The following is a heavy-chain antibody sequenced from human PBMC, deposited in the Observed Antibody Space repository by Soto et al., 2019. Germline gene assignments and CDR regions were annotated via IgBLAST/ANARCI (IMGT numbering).Heavy chain of an antibody. Sequence: QVQLVQSGAEVKKPGSSVKVSCKASGGTFSSYAITWVRQAPGQGLEWMGGIIPIFGTANYAQKFQGRVTITADESTSTAYMELSSLRAEDTAVYYCAREYGGWSRRAYYYGMDVWGQGTTVTVSS. J-gene: IGHJ6*02. V-gene: IGHV1-69*01. CDR3: AREYGGWSRRAYYYGMDV. D-gene: IGHD6-19*01. CDR1: GGTFSSYA. CDR2: IIPIFGTA.